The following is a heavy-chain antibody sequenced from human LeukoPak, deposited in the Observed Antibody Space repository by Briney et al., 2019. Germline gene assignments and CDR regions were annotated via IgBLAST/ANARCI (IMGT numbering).Heavy chain of an antibody. J-gene: IGHJ4*02. CDR1: GYTFSSYD. CDR3: AIRTSRGVSGSSYFDS. D-gene: IGHD3-10*01. Sequence: ASVKVSCKASGYTFSSYDFNWVRQAAGQGPEWMGWMNPNSGNTAYAQNFQGRVIMTRNTSISTAYMYLNSLRLEDTAVFYCAIRTSRGVSGSSYFDSWGQGTLVTVSS. CDR2: MNPNSGNT. V-gene: IGHV1-8*01.